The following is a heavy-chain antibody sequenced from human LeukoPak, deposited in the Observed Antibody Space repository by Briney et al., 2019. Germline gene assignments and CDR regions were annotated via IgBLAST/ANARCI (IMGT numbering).Heavy chain of an antibody. J-gene: IGHJ4*02. CDR3: AKDSMAGYSSGWYTDY. CDR2: ISGSGGST. V-gene: IGHV3-23*01. CDR1: GFTFSSYA. D-gene: IGHD6-19*01. Sequence: QAGGSLRLSCAASGFTFSSYAMSWVRQAPGKGLEWVSAISGSGGSTYYADSVKGRFTISRDNSKNTLYLQMNSLRAEDTAVYYCAKDSMAGYSSGWYTDYWGQGTLVTVSS.